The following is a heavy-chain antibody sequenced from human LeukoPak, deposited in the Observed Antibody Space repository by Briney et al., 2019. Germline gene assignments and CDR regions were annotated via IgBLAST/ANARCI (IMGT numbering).Heavy chain of an antibody. CDR3: ARDRVRGNSNPFFDY. Sequence: SETLSLTCTVSGGSISRYYWSWIRQPPGKGLEWIGYIYYTGTTNYNPSLKSRVTISVDTSKNQFSLKLSSVTAADTAVYYCARDRVRGNSNPFFDYWGQGTLVTVSS. D-gene: IGHD4-11*01. V-gene: IGHV4-59*01. J-gene: IGHJ4*02. CDR2: IYYTGTT. CDR1: GGSISRYY.